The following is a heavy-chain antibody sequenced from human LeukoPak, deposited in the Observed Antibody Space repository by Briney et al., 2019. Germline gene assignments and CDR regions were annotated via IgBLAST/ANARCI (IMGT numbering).Heavy chain of an antibody. J-gene: IGHJ3*02. V-gene: IGHV1-69*01. Sequence: SVKVSCKASGGTFSSYTINWVRQAPGQGLEWMGGIIPISGTSNHAQRFQGRVTITADESTSTAYMELSSLRSEDTAVYYCARGSVLRILEWLESDDAFDIWGQGTSVTVSS. CDR3: ARGSVLRILEWLESDDAFDI. D-gene: IGHD3-3*01. CDR1: GGTFSSYT. CDR2: IIPISGTS.